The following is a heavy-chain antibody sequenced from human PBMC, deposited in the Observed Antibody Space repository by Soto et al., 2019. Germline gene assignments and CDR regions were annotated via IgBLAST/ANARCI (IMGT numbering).Heavy chain of an antibody. J-gene: IGHJ4*02. D-gene: IGHD3-3*01. V-gene: IGHV4-34*01. CDR2: INHSGST. CDR1: GGSFSGYY. CDR3: ARGRYDFWSGYSMEFDY. Sequence: PSETLSLTCAVYGGSFSGYYWSWIRQPPGKGLEWIGEINHSGSTNYNPSLKSRVTISVDTSKNQFSLKLSSVTAADTAVYYCARGRYDFWSGYSMEFDYWGQGTLVTVSS.